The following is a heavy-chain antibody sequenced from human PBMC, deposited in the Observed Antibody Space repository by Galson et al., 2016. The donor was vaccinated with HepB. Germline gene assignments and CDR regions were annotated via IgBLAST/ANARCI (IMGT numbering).Heavy chain of an antibody. J-gene: IGHJ6*02. D-gene: IGHD2-2*01. V-gene: IGHV3-30*18. Sequence: SLRLSCAASGFTFSTYAIHWVRQAPGKGLEWVAVISYDGSFEYYGDSVKGRFTISRDNSKNSLFLQLNSLSAEDTAVYYCAKEGHCSKASCGGVGMDVCGQGTTVTVSS. CDR2: ISYDGSFE. CDR1: GFTFSTYA. CDR3: AKEGHCSKASCGGVGMDV.